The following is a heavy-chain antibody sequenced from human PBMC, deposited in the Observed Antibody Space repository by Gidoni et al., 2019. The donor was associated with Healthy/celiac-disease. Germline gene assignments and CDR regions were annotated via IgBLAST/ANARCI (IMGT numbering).Heavy chain of an antibody. Sequence: EVHLVESGGGLVQPGGSLRLYCAASGFTFSSYEMNWVRQAPGKGLEWVSYISSSGSTIYYADSVKGRFTISRDNAKNSLYLQMNSLRAEDTAFYYCVKGYSSGWWGFDYWGQGTLVTVSS. CDR1: GFTFSSYE. CDR2: ISSSGSTI. CDR3: VKGYSSGWWGFDY. J-gene: IGHJ4*02. V-gene: IGHV3-48*03. D-gene: IGHD6-19*01.